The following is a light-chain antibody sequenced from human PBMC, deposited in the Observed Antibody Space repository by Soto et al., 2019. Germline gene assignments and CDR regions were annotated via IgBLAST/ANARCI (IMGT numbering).Light chain of an antibody. V-gene: IGKV2D-29*02. CDR3: MQSTQRPPT. CDR1: QSLLHITGETF. J-gene: IGKJ5*01. Sequence: DVVVTQRHLSVSGTPGQPASISCESSQSLLHITGETFLFWYLQKPGQSPQLLIYEVSTRVSGVPDRFSGSGSGTDFTLEISRVETDDVGIYYCMQSTQRPPTFGQGTLLEIK. CDR2: EVS.